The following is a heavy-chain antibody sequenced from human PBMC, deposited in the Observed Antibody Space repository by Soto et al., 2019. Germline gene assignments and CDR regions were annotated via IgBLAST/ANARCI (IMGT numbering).Heavy chain of an antibody. Sequence: SETLSLTCTVSGGPISSYYWSWTRQPPGKGLEWIGYIYYSGSTNYNPSLKSRVTISVDTSKNQFSLKLSSVTAADTAVYYCARLYGDYYYYYYMDVWGKGTTVTVSS. D-gene: IGHD4-17*01. CDR3: ARLYGDYYYYYYMDV. V-gene: IGHV4-59*08. J-gene: IGHJ6*03. CDR1: GGPISSYY. CDR2: IYYSGST.